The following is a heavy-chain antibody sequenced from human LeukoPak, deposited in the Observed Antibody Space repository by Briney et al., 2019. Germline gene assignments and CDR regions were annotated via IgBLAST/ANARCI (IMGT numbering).Heavy chain of an antibody. CDR1: GFTFSSYW. D-gene: IGHD2-2*01. Sequence: GESLRLSCAACGFTFSSYWMSWVRQAPGKGLEWVANIKRDGSEKYYVDSVKGRFTISRDNAKNSLYLQMNSLRAEDTAVYYCARDRSTQLSRDYYYYYMDVWGKGTTVTVSS. CDR3: ARDRSTQLSRDYYYYYMDV. V-gene: IGHV3-7*01. CDR2: IKRDGSEK. J-gene: IGHJ6*03.